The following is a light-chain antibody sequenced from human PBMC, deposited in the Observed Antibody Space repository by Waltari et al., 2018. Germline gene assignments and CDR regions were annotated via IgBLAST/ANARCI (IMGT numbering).Light chain of an antibody. Sequence: QSVLPQPPSVSGAPGQRVPIPCPGSSPTIGAGSDVHWYQQLPGTAPKLLIYGNSNRPSGVPDRFSGSKSGTSASLAITGLQAEDEADYYCQSYDSSLSGSVFGGGTKLTVL. CDR3: QSYDSSLSGSV. CDR1: SPTIGAGSD. CDR2: GNS. J-gene: IGLJ2*01. V-gene: IGLV1-40*01.